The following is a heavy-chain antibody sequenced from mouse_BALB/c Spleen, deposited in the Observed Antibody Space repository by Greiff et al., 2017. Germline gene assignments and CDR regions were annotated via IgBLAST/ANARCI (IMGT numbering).Heavy chain of an antibody. CDR2: ISSGSSTI. V-gene: IGHV5-17*02. Sequence: EVQGVESGGGLVQPGGSRKLSCAASGFTFSSFGMHWVRQAPEKGLEWVAYISSGSSTIYYADTVKGRFTISRDNPKNTLFLQMTSLRSEDTAMYYCARNYYGSSYVEYFDVWGAGTTVTVSS. CDR3: ARNYYGSSYVEYFDV. CDR1: GFTFSSFG. J-gene: IGHJ1*01. D-gene: IGHD1-1*01.